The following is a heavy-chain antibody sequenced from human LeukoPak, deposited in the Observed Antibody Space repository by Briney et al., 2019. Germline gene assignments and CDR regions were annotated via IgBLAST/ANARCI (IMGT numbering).Heavy chain of an antibody. Sequence: ASVKVSCKASGYTFTSYDINRVRQAPGQGLEWMGWMNPNSGNTGYAQKFQGRVTMTRNTSMSTAYMELSSLRSEDTAVYYCARGLYKTGYSSSWAYDYWGQGTLVTVSS. CDR2: MNPNSGNT. J-gene: IGHJ4*02. CDR3: ARGLYKTGYSSSWAYDY. D-gene: IGHD6-13*01. CDR1: GYTFTSYD. V-gene: IGHV1-8*01.